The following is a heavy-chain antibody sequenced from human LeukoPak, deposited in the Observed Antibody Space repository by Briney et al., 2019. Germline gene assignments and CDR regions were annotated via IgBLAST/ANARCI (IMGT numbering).Heavy chain of an antibody. Sequence: SETLSLTCTVSGGSISSSSYYWGWLRQPPGKGLEWIGSIYDSGTTYYRPSLKSRVTISVDTAKNQFYLKLSSVTAADTAVYYCARHPAARWGTFDYWGQGTLVTVSS. CDR3: ARHPAARWGTFDY. D-gene: IGHD6-6*01. J-gene: IGHJ4*02. V-gene: IGHV4-39*01. CDR2: IYDSGTT. CDR1: GGSISSSSYY.